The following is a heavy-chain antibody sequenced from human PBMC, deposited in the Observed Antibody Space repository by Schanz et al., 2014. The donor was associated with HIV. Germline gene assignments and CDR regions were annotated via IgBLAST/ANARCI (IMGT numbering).Heavy chain of an antibody. V-gene: IGHV1-69*01. CDR3: ARDDVLDSLAS. J-gene: IGHJ5*02. D-gene: IGHD2-21*01. Sequence: QVQLVQSGAEVKNPGASVKVSCTASGDGFTTRTISWLRQAPGHALEWMGGIIPIFGAAKNAPKFQGRVTITADESTSTAYMELTGLNPEDTAIYYCARDDVLDSLASWGQGTLVTVSS. CDR2: IIPIFGAA. CDR1: GDGFTTRT.